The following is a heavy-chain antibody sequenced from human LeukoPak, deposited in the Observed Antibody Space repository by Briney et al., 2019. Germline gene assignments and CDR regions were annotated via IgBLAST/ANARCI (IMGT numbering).Heavy chain of an antibody. CDR1: GFNFSNYG. J-gene: IGHJ4*02. D-gene: IGHD5-24*01. CDR3: AKDKMATTGIY. Sequence: GALRLSCAASGFNFSNYGMHWVRQTPGKGLEWMAFTFYDGSKKYYADSVKGRFTISRDNSKNTLYLQMNSLRAEDTALYYCAKDKMATTGIYWGQGTLVTVSS. CDR2: TFYDGSKK. V-gene: IGHV3-30*02.